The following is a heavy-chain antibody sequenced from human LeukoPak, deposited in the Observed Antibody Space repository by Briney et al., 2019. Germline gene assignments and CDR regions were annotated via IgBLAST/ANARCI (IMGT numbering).Heavy chain of an antibody. J-gene: IGHJ4*02. V-gene: IGHV3-23*01. D-gene: IGHD2-15*01. CDR3: AKQLGYCSDGSCYFPY. CDR1: GFTFSSYA. Sequence: GGSLRLSCAASGFTFSSYAMHWVRQAPGKGLEWVSAISNNGGYTYYADSVQGRFTISRDNSKSTLCLQMNSLRAEDTAVYCCAKQLGYCSDGSCYFPYWGQGTLVTVSS. CDR2: ISNNGGYT.